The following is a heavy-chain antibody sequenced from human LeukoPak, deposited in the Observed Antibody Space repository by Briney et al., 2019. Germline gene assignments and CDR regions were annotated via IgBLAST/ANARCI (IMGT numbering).Heavy chain of an antibody. CDR1: GGSISNDY. V-gene: IGHV4-59*08. Sequence: PSETLSLTCTVSGGSISNDYWSWIRQPPGKGLEWIGYIYYSGSTYYNPSLKSRVTISVDTSKNQFSLKLSSVTAADTAVYYCARHGIAAAGRVSLFDYWGQGTLVTVSS. CDR3: ARHGIAAAGRVSLFDY. D-gene: IGHD6-13*01. CDR2: IYYSGST. J-gene: IGHJ4*02.